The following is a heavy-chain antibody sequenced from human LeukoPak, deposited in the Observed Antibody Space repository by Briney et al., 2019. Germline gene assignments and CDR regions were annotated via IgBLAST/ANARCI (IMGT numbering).Heavy chain of an antibody. CDR2: ISYDGSNK. J-gene: IGHJ4*02. CDR3: AKADSSGSSLDY. Sequence: GGSLRLSCAASGFTFSSYGMHWVRQAPGKGLEWVAVISYDGSNKYYADSVKGRFTISRDNSKNTLYLQMNSLRAEDTAVYYCAKADSSGSSLDYWGQGTLVTVSS. CDR1: GFTFSSYG. V-gene: IGHV3-30*18. D-gene: IGHD3-22*01.